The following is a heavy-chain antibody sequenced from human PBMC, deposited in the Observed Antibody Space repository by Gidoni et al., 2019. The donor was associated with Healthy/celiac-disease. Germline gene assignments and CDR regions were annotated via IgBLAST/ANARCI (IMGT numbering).Heavy chain of an antibody. V-gene: IGHV3-21*01. CDR3: ARSVGELLSSDAFDI. Sequence: EVQLVESGGGLVKPGGSLSLSCAASGFTFSRYSMNWVRQAPGKGLEWVSSISSSSSYIYYADSVKGRFTISRDNAKNSLYLQMNSLRAEDTAVYYCARSVGELLSSDAFDIWGQGTMVTVSS. CDR1: GFTFSRYS. D-gene: IGHD3-10*01. CDR2: ISSSSSYI. J-gene: IGHJ3*02.